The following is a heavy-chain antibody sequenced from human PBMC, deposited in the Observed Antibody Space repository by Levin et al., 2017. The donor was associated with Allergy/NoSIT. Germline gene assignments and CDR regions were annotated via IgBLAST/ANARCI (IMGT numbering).Heavy chain of an antibody. J-gene: IGHJ3*01. CDR3: ARKMGPTPAFDL. CDR1: GYSFSNQW. CDR2: VYPGDSDT. V-gene: IGHV5-51*01. D-gene: IGHD1-26*01. Sequence: KVSCKGSGYSFSNQWIAWVRQKPGKGLEWMGIVYPGDSDTVYSPSFQGQVTFSADTSTNTAHLHWSSLKASDTAIYFCARKMGPTPAFDLWGQGTMITVSS.